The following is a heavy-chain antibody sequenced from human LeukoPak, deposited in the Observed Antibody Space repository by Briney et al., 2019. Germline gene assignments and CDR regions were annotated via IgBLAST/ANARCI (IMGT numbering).Heavy chain of an antibody. V-gene: IGHV4-59*12. CDR2: MSYSGSS. CDR1: GGSISSFY. J-gene: IGHJ5*02. D-gene: IGHD5-12*01. CDR3: ATSRGYSGYEDWLDP. Sequence: SETLSLTCTVSGGSISSFYWSWIRQPPGKGLEWIGYMSYSGSSNYNPSLKSRVTISVDTSKIQFSLKLTSVTAADTAVYYCATSRGYSGYEDWLDPWGQGTLVTVSS.